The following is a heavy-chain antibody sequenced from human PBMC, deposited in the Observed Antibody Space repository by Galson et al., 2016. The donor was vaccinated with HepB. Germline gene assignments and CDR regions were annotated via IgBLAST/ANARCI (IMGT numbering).Heavy chain of an antibody. D-gene: IGHD3-3*01. CDR3: ARQPGGTIFGTWFDP. CDR2: IYPGDSDT. Sequence: QSGAEVKKPGESLKISCKGSGYKFSNNWIGWVRQTPEKGLEWMGIIYPGDSDTKYSPSFQGHVTISVDRSISTAYLQWTSLKASDTAIYYCARQPGGTIFGTWFDPWGQGTPVTVSS. J-gene: IGHJ5*02. CDR1: GYKFSNNW. V-gene: IGHV5-51*01.